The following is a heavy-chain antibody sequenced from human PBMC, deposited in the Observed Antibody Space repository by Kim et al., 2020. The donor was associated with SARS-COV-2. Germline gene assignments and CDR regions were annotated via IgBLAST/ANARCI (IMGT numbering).Heavy chain of an antibody. CDR3: ATTGGYYDSSGYYYYFDY. D-gene: IGHD3-22*01. CDR1: GYTLTELS. CDR2: FDPEDGET. J-gene: IGHJ4*02. V-gene: IGHV1-24*01. Sequence: ASVKVSCKVSGYTLTELSMHWVRQAPGKGLEWMGGFDPEDGETIYAQKFQGRVTMTEDTSTDTAYMELSSLRSEDTAVYYCATTGGYYDSSGYYYYFDYWGQGTLVTVSS.